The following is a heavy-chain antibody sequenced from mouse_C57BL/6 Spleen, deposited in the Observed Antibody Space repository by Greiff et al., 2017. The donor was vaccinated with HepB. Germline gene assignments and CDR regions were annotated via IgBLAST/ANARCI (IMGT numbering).Heavy chain of an antibody. J-gene: IGHJ1*03. CDR2: ISDGGSYT. Sequence: EVQGVESGGGLVKPGGSLKLSCAASGFTFSSYAMSWVRQTPEKRLEWVATISDGGSYTYYPDNVKGRFTISRDNAKNNLYLQMSHLKSEDTAMYYCARRGSYGSWYFDVWGTGTTVTVSS. V-gene: IGHV5-4*01. CDR3: ARRGSYGSWYFDV. D-gene: IGHD1-1*01. CDR1: GFTFSSYA.